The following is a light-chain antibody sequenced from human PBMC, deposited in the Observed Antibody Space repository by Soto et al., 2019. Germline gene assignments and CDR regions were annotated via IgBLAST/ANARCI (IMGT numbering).Light chain of an antibody. J-gene: IGKJ1*01. CDR1: QSVSSSY. CDR3: QHYDSARWT. V-gene: IGKV3-20*01. CDR2: GAS. Sequence: EIVLTQSPGTLSLSPGGRATLSCRASQSVSSSYLAWYQQKPGQAPRLLIYGASSRATGTPDRFSGTGSGTDFTLTISRLEPEDFAVYYCQHYDSARWTFGLGTKVEIK.